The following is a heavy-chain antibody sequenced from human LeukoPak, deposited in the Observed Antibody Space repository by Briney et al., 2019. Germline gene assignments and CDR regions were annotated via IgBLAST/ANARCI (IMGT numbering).Heavy chain of an antibody. CDR3: ARGDYDILTGYYQDAFDI. D-gene: IGHD3-9*01. Sequence: GGSLRLSCAASGFTFSDYSMNWVRQAPGKGLEWISYISSSSSTIYYADSVKGRFTISRDNAKNSLYLQMNSLRAEDTAVYYCARGDYDILTGYYQDAFDIWGQGTMVTVSS. CDR2: ISSSSSTI. CDR1: GFTFSDYS. V-gene: IGHV3-48*04. J-gene: IGHJ3*02.